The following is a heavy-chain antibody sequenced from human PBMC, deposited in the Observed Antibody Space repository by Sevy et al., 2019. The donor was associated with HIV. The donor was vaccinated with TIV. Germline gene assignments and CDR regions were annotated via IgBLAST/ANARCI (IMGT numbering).Heavy chain of an antibody. D-gene: IGHD3-22*01. J-gene: IGHJ4*02. CDR3: ARGGYYYDNAAYYALDS. V-gene: IGHV3-33*01. CDR2: IWSDGAYQ. CDR1: GFTFSNYA. Sequence: VGSLRLSCAATGFTFSNYAMHWVRQAPGKGMEWVAIIWSDGAYQYHGDSVKGRFTISRDNSENTLYLQMNNVRVEDTAVYYCARGGYYYDNAAYYALDSWGQGTLVTVSS.